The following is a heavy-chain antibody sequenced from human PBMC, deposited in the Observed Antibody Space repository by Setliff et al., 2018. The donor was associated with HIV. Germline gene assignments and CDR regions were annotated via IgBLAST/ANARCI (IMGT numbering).Heavy chain of an antibody. CDR2: IYHTGST. CDR3: ARVDMGYYYDSSGYSHFDH. J-gene: IGHJ4*02. Sequence: LSLTCTVSGGSISSYYWSCIRQPPGNGLEWIGSIYHTGSTYYKPSLKSRVTISVDTSKNQFSLKLSSVTAADTAVYYCARVDMGYYYDSSGYSHFDHWGQGTLVTVSS. D-gene: IGHD3-22*01. CDR1: GGSISSYY. V-gene: IGHV4-59*12.